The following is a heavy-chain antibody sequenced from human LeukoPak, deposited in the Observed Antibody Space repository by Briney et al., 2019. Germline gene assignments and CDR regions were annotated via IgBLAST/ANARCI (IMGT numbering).Heavy chain of an antibody. D-gene: IGHD5-18*01. V-gene: IGHV3-21*01. J-gene: IGHJ4*02. Sequence: GGSLRLSWAASGFTFSSYRMNWVRHAPGKGLEWVSSISSSSSYIYNADSVKGRFTISRDNAKNSLYLQMNSLRAEDTAVYYCANTGSAGYWGQGTLVTVSS. CDR1: GFTFSSYR. CDR3: ANTGSAGY. CDR2: ISSSSSYI.